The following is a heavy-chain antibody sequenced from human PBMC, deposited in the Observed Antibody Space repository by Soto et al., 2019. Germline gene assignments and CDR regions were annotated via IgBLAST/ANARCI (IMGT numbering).Heavy chain of an antibody. CDR2: IYTSGST. CDR1: GGSISSYY. CDR3: AREAAVGYSGSPGP. J-gene: IGHJ5*02. D-gene: IGHD1-26*01. V-gene: IGHV4-4*07. Sequence: QVQLQESGPGLVKPSETLSLTCTDSGGSISSYYWSWIRQPAGKGLEWIGRIYTSGSTNYNPSLRRRVTMSVDTSKNQFALKLSSVTAADTAVYDCAREAAVGYSGSPGPWGQGTLVTVSS.